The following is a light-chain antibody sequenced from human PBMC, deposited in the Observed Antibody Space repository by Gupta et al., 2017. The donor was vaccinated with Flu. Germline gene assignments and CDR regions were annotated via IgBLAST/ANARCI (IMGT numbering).Light chain of an antibody. J-gene: IGKJ2*01. Sequence: GERATLACRAIQNVNSSLAWYQHALGEPPRLFIYEASNRATGIPARFSGSGSGKDLTLTIGSLEPEDFSVYYCQQRRSWPRTVGHGTKLEIK. V-gene: IGKV3-11*01. CDR3: QQRRSWPRT. CDR1: QNVNSS. CDR2: EAS.